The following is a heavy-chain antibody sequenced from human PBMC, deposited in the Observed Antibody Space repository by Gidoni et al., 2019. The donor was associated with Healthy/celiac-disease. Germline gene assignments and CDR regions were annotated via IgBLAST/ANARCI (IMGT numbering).Heavy chain of an antibody. V-gene: IGHV3-21*01. CDR2: ISSSSSYI. J-gene: IGHJ5*02. CDR1: GFTFCSYS. D-gene: IGHD2-15*01. Sequence: EVQLVESGGGLVKPGGSLRLSCAASGFTFCSYSMNWVRQAPGKGLEWVSSISSSSSYIYYADSVKGRFTISRDNAKNSLYLQMNSLRAEDTAVYYCARDKYCSGGSCYPNWFDPWGQGTLVTVSS. CDR3: ARDKYCSGGSCYPNWFDP.